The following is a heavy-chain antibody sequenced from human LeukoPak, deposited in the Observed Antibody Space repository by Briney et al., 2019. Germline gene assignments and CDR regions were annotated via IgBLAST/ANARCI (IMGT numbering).Heavy chain of an antibody. Sequence: ASVKVSCKVSGYTLTELSMHWVRQAPGKGLEWMGWINAGNGNTKYSQKFQGRVTITRDTSASTAYMELSSLRSEDTAVYYCAGPSGYSSGWGFDYWGQGTLVTVSS. CDR1: GYTLTELS. D-gene: IGHD6-19*01. V-gene: IGHV1-3*01. CDR2: INAGNGNT. CDR3: AGPSGYSSGWGFDY. J-gene: IGHJ4*02.